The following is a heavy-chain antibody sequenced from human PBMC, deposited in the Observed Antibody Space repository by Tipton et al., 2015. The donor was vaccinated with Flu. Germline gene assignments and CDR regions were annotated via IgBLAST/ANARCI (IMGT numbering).Heavy chain of an antibody. CDR2: MNPNSGNT. CDR1: GYTFTSYD. CDR3: ARGPRYCSGGSCYLRDP. J-gene: IGHJ5*02. Sequence: QLVQSGAEVNKPGASVKVSRKASGYTFTSYDINWVRQATGQGLEWMGWMNPNSGNTSYSKKFQGRVTMTRNTSISTAYMELSSLRSEDTAVYYCARGPRYCSGGSCYLRDPWGQGTLVTVSS. D-gene: IGHD2-15*01. V-gene: IGHV1-8*01.